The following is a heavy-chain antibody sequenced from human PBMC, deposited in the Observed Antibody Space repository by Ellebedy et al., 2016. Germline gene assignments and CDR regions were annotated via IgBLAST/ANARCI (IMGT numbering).Heavy chain of an antibody. CDR3: ARVSTNSWDGFDRYGYFDV. J-gene: IGHJ2*01. V-gene: IGHV4-61*02. CDR2: MFGSRIT. D-gene: IGHD2-2*01. Sequence: SETLSLTXTISSGVSIASGSYHWNWIRQSAGKGLEWIGRMFGSRITDYNSSLKGRVTISLDMSKNQFSLKLSSVTGADTAVYFCARVSTNSWDGFDRYGYFDVWGRGTLVSVSS. CDR1: SGVSIASGSYH.